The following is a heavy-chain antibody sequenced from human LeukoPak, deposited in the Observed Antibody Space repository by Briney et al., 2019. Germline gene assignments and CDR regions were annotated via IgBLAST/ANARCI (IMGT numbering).Heavy chain of an antibody. Sequence: SETLSLTCTVSGGSISSYFWSWIRQPPGKGLEWIGYIYYSGSTNYNPSLKSRVTISVDTSKNQFSLKVSSVTAADTAVYYCARAPGNDYYPYYYMDVWGKGTTVTVSS. CDR3: ARAPGNDYYPYYYMDV. V-gene: IGHV4-59*01. CDR2: IYYSGST. D-gene: IGHD4/OR15-4a*01. CDR1: GGSISSYF. J-gene: IGHJ6*03.